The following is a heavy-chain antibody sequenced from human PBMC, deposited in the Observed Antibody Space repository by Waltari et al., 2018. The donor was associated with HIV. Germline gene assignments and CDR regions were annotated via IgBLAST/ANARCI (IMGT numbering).Heavy chain of an antibody. Sequence: EVQLVESGGGLVQAGGSLRLSCAASGFTFSSHWMHWVRQAPGKGLVCVASINGDGSGTSYADSVRGRFSISRKNAENSLHLHMNSVRPEDTGLYYCTREGVETTAPADYWGQGTLVTVSS. J-gene: IGHJ4*02. CDR3: TREGVETTAPADY. D-gene: IGHD4-17*01. CDR1: GFTFSSHW. V-gene: IGHV3-74*01. CDR2: INGDGSGT.